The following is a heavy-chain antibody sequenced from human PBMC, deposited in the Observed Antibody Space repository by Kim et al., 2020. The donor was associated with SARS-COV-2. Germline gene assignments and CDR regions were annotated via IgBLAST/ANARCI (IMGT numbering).Heavy chain of an antibody. CDR3: ARVGTPQWLVTARYYGMDV. V-gene: IGHV1-8*01. CDR2: MNPNSGNT. D-gene: IGHD6-19*01. J-gene: IGHJ6*02. Sequence: ASVKVSCKASGYTFTSYDINWVRQATGQGLEWMGWMNPNSGNTGYAQKFQGRVTMTRNTSISTAYMELSSLRSEDTAVYYCARVGTPQWLVTARYYGMDVWGQGTTVTVSS. CDR1: GYTFTSYD.